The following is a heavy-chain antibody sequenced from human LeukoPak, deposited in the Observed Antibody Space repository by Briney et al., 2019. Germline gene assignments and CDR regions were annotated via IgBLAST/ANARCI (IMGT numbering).Heavy chain of an antibody. D-gene: IGHD1-1*01. J-gene: IGHJ4*02. CDR2: IYPGDSDT. CDR3: ARQVTTAAPIDY. CDR1: GYSFNTYW. Sequence: GESLKISCKGSGYSFNTYWIGWVRQMRGKGLEWMGIIYPGDSDTRYSPSFQGQVTISADKSISTAYLQWSSLKASDTAIYYCARQVTTAAPIDYWGQGTLVTVSS. V-gene: IGHV5-51*01.